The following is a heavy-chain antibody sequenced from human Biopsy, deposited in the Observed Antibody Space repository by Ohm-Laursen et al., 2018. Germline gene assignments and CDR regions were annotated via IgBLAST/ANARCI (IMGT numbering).Heavy chain of an antibody. V-gene: IGHV4-31*03. D-gene: IGHD3-16*01. Sequence: TLSLTCTFSGVSINTGGYYWTWIRQHPGTGLEWIGYIHYSGNTLYNPSLKSRLTISVDTSRNQFSLKLTSVTAADTALYYCTRAGGGKIYGLWGQGTLVTVSS. CDR1: GVSINTGGYY. CDR2: IHYSGNT. CDR3: TRAGGGKIYGL. J-gene: IGHJ4*02.